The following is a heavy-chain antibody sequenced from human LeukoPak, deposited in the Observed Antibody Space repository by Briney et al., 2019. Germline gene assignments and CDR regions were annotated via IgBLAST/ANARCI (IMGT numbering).Heavy chain of an antibody. CDR1: GFTFIDYD. V-gene: IGHV3-13*01. J-gene: IGHJ4*02. CDR2: IGIRGDT. D-gene: IGHD1-26*01. Sequence: PGGSLRLSCAASGFTFIDYDMHWVRQVIGKGLEWVSAIGIRGDTHYSGSVKGRFTISRENAESSLYLQMNSLRAEDTAVYYCAGGGKQVSGIDDFASGARGPRFTV. CDR3: AGGGKQVSGIDDFAS.